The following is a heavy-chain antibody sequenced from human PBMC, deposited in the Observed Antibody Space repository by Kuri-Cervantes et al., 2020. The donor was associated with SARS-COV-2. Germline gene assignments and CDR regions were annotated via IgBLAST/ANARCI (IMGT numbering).Heavy chain of an antibody. CDR1: GFTFSSYA. D-gene: IGHD1-26*01. J-gene: IGHJ4*02. CDR2: ISGSGGST. V-gene: IGHV3-23*01. CDR3: AKEFSGSYWTGNFDY. Sequence: GESLKISCAASGFTFSSYAMSWVRQAPGKGLEWVSGISGSGGSTYYADSVKGRFTISRDNSKNTLYLQMNSLRAEDTAVYYCAKEFSGSYWTGNFDYWGQGTLVTVSS.